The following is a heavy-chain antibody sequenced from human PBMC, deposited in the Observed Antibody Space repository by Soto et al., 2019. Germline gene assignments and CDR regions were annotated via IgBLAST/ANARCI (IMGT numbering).Heavy chain of an antibody. CDR2: ISGSGGST. D-gene: IGHD2-21*01. CDR3: AKGGVWWGMDV. J-gene: IGHJ6*02. V-gene: IGHV3-23*01. Sequence: EVQLLESGGGLVQPGGSLRLYSAASGFTFSSYAMSWVRQAPGKGLEWGSAISGSGGSTYYADSVKGRFTISRDNSKNTLYLQMNSLRAEDTAVYCCAKGGVWWGMDVWGQGTTVTVSS. CDR1: GFTFSSYA.